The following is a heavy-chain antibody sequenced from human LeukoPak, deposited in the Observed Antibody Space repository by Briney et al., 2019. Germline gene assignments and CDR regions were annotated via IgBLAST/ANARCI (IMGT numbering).Heavy chain of an antibody. V-gene: IGHV3-21*01. CDR2: ISSSSSYI. CDR3: ARGEGAAYYDFWSGYSSFDY. Sequence: GGSLRLSCAASGFTFSSYSMNWVRQAPGKGLEWVSSISSSSSYIYYADSVKGRFTISRDNAKNSLYLQMNSLRAEDTAVYYCARGEGAAYYDFWSGYSSFDYWGQGTLVTVSS. D-gene: IGHD3-3*01. CDR1: GFTFSSYS. J-gene: IGHJ4*02.